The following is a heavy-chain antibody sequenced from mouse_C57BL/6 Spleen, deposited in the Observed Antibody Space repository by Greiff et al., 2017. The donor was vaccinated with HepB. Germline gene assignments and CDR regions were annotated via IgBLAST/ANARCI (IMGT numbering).Heavy chain of an antibody. J-gene: IGHJ4*01. V-gene: IGHV1-82*01. Sequence: QVQLKQSGPELVKPGASVKISCKASGYAFSSSWMNWVKQRPGKGLEWIGRIYPGDGDTNYNGKFKGKATLTADKSSSTAYMQLSSLTSEDSAVYFCARSRLPLYAMDYWGQGTSVTVSS. CDR1: GYAFSSSW. CDR2: IYPGDGDT. D-gene: IGHD2-2*01. CDR3: ARSRLPLYAMDY.